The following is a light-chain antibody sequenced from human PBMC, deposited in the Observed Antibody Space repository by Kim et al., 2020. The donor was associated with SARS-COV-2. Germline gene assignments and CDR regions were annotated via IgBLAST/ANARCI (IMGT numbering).Light chain of an antibody. CDR2: GAS. J-gene: IGKJ4*01. Sequence: SVSPGERATHSCRASQTINNKLAWTQQRPGQAPRLLFYGASTRATGIPARFSGSGSGTEFTLTISSLQSEDFAVYYCQQYDDWPPTFGGGTKLEI. CDR3: QQYDDWPPT. CDR1: QTINNK. V-gene: IGKV3-15*01.